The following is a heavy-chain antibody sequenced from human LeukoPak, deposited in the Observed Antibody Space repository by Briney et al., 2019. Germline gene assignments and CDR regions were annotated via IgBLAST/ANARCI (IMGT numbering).Heavy chain of an antibody. Sequence: PGGSLRLSCEASGFTFSSSAMSWVRQVPGKGLEWVAVISHDGSNKYYGDSVKGRFTISRDNSKNTLYLQMNSLRAEDTAVYYCARGPYYYDNSGYYSDNAFDIWGQGTMVTVSS. CDR1: GFTFSSSA. V-gene: IGHV3-30*03. J-gene: IGHJ3*02. CDR3: ARGPYYYDNSGYYSDNAFDI. CDR2: ISHDGSNK. D-gene: IGHD3-22*01.